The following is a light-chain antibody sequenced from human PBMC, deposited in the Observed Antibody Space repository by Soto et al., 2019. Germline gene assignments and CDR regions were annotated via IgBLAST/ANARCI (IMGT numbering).Light chain of an antibody. CDR2: DAS. Sequence: EIVLTQSPATLSLSPGERATLSCRASQSVSSYLAWYQQKPAQAPRLLIYDASNSATGIPARFSGSGSGTDFTLTISSLEPEDFAVYYCQQRSNWPRITFGGGTKVEIK. V-gene: IGKV3-11*01. CDR3: QQRSNWPRIT. J-gene: IGKJ4*01. CDR1: QSVSSY.